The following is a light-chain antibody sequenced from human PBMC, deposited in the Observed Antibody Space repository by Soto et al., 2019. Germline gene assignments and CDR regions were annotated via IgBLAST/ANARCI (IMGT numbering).Light chain of an antibody. J-gene: IGLJ1*01. V-gene: IGLV2-14*01. CDR2: DVS. CDR1: SSDVGGYSY. Sequence: QSVLTQPASVSGSPGQSITISCTGTSSDVGGYSYVSWYQQHPGKAPKLMVYDVSNQPSGVSNRFSGSKSGNTASLTISGLQAEDEADYYCSSYTSSSTLFYVFGTGTKVTVL. CDR3: SSYTSSSTLFYV.